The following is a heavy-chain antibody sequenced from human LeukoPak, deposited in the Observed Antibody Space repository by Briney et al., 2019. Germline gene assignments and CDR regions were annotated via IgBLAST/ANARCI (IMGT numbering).Heavy chain of an antibody. Sequence: RSSETLSLTCTVSGGSISSSSYYWSWIRQPAGKGLEWIGRIYTSGSTNYNPSLKSRVTISVDTSKNQFSLKLSSVTAADTAVYYCARAGGYYDSSGPFDYWGQGTLVTVSS. CDR1: GGSISSSSYY. V-gene: IGHV4-61*02. D-gene: IGHD3-22*01. CDR3: ARAGGYYDSSGPFDY. J-gene: IGHJ4*02. CDR2: IYTSGST.